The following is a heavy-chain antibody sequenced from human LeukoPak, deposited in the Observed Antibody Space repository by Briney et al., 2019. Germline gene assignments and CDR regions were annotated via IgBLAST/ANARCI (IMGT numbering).Heavy chain of an antibody. Sequence: PGRSLRLSCAASGFTFDEYAMHWGREAPGPGLGGVSGMSWNSGSIGYAESVKGRFTISRDNAKNSLYLQMNSLRAEDTALYYCAKDSVHIAAAGPDPDYYGMDVWGQGTTVTVSS. D-gene: IGHD6-13*01. V-gene: IGHV3-9*01. CDR1: GFTFDEYA. CDR2: MSWNSGSI. CDR3: AKDSVHIAAAGPDPDYYGMDV. J-gene: IGHJ6*02.